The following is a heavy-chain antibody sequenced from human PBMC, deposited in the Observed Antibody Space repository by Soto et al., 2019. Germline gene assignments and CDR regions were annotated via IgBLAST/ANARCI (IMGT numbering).Heavy chain of an antibody. Sequence: EVQLVESGGGLVQPGGSLRLSCAASGFTFSSYWMSWVRQAPGKGLEWVANIKQDGSEKYYVDSVKGRFTISRDNAKNSLYLQMNSLRAEDTAVYYCARDRGAFGSGQTFDYWGQGTLVTVSS. CDR1: GFTFSSYW. CDR3: ARDRGAFGSGQTFDY. CDR2: IKQDGSEK. D-gene: IGHD6-19*01. J-gene: IGHJ4*02. V-gene: IGHV3-7*03.